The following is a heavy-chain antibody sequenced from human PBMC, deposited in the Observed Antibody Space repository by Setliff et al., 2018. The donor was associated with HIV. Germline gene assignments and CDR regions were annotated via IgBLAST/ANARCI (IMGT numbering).Heavy chain of an antibody. CDR1: GASVNSHY. D-gene: IGHD6-25*01. CDR3: VRDAVDSAGDY. V-gene: IGHV4-38-2*02. CDR2: IDHSGKT. Sequence: PSETLSLTCTVSGASVNSHYWGWVRQPPGKGPEWIGSIDHSGKTFYKSSLKSRVTISVDTSKNTFSLRLTSMTAADTAVYYCVRDAVDSAGDYWGQGKVVTVSS. J-gene: IGHJ4*02.